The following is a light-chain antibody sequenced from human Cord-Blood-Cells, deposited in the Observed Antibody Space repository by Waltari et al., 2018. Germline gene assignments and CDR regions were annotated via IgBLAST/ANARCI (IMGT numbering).Light chain of an antibody. CDR2: NVS. CDR3: SSYTSSSTLV. J-gene: IGLJ3*02. V-gene: IGLV2-14*03. CDR1: SSDVGGYNN. Sequence: QSALTQPPSVSGSPGQSVTISCTGTSSDVGGYNNVPWYQQHPGKAPKLMIYNVSNRPSGVSNRVSGSKSGNTASLTISGLQAEDEADYYCSSYTSSSTLVFGGGTKLTVL.